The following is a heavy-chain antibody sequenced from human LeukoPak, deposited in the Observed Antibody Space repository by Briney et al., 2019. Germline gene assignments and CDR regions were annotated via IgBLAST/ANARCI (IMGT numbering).Heavy chain of an antibody. Sequence: SVKVSCKASGGTFSSYAISWVRQAPGQGLEWMGRIIPILGIANYAQKFQGRVTIIADKSTSTAYMELSSLRSEDAAVYYCARGEAEVGANDYWGQGTLVTVSS. V-gene: IGHV1-69*04. J-gene: IGHJ4*02. CDR1: GGTFSSYA. CDR3: ARGEAEVGANDY. CDR2: IIPILGIA. D-gene: IGHD1-26*01.